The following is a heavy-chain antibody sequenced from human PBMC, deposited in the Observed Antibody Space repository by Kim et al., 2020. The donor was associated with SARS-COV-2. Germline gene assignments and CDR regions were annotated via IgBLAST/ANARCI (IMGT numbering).Heavy chain of an antibody. J-gene: IGHJ4*02. CDR2: ISYDGSNK. CDR3: ARVGRRIAVAGTTY. V-gene: IGHV3-30-3*01. D-gene: IGHD6-19*01. CDR1: GFTFSSHA. Sequence: GGSLRLSCAASGFTFSSHAMHWVRQAPGKGLEWVAVISYDGSNKYYADSVKGRFTISRDNSKNTLYLQMNSLRAEDTAVYYCARVGRRIAVAGTTYWGQGTLVTVYS.